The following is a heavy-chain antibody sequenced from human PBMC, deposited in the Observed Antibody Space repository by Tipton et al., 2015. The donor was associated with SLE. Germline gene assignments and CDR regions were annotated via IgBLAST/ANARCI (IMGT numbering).Heavy chain of an antibody. D-gene: IGHD3-3*01. CDR3: ARVDYDFWSGSDWYFDL. V-gene: IGHV3-66*02. J-gene: IGHJ2*01. CDR2: IYSGGST. Sequence: SLRLSCAASGFTFSSYSMNWVRQAPGKGLEWVSVIYSGGSTYYADSVKGRFTISRDNSKNTLYLQMNSLRAEDTAVYYCARVDYDFWSGSDWYFDLWGRGTLVTVSS. CDR1: GFTFSSYS.